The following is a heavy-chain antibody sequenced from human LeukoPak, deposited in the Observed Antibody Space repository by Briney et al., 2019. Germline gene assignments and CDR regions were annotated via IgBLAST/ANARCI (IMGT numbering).Heavy chain of an antibody. Sequence: SQTLSLTCTVSGGSISSDDYYWSWIRQPPGKGLEWIGYIHYSGSTYYNPPLKSRVTISVDTSKNQFSLKVNSVTAADTAVYYCARDLVATTGGFDYWGQGTLVTVSS. V-gene: IGHV4-30-4*01. CDR3: ARDLVATTGGFDY. D-gene: IGHD5-12*01. CDR1: GGSISSDDYY. J-gene: IGHJ4*02. CDR2: IHYSGST.